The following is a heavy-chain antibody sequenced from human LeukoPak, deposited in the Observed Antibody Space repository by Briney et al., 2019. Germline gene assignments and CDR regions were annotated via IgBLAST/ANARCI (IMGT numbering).Heavy chain of an antibody. CDR1: GGTFSSYA. CDR3: ARPLTYYYETTDYPRPHFFDY. J-gene: IGHJ4*02. V-gene: IGHV1-69*13. CDR2: IIPIFGTA. Sequence: SVKVSCKASGGTFSSYAISWVRQAPGQGLEWMGGIIPIFGTANYAQKFQGRVAISADESTNTAYMELSSLRSEDTAVYFCARPLTYYYETTDYPRPHFFDYWGQGTLVTVSS. D-gene: IGHD3-3*01.